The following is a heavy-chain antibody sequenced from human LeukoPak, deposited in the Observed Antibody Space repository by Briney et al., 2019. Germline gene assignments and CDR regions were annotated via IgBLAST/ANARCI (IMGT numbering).Heavy chain of an antibody. CDR3: ARDHFDDCSSTSCYGGWFDP. V-gene: IGHV4-59*11. CDR2: LYYSGST. J-gene: IGHJ5*02. D-gene: IGHD2-2*01. CDR1: GASFTSHY. Sequence: SETLSLTCSVSGASFTSHYWGWIRQPPGKGPEWIGHLYYSGSTNYNPSLKSRVTISVDTSKNQFSLKLSSVTAADTAVYYCARDHFDDCSSTSCYGGWFDPWGQGTLVTVSS.